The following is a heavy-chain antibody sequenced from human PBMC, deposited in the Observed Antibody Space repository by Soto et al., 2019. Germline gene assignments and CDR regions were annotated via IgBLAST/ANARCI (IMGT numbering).Heavy chain of an antibody. CDR2: INPSGGST. J-gene: IGHJ5*02. CDR1: GYTFTIYY. CDR3: ATRYCSSTSCYGNWFDP. Sequence: GASVKVSCKASGYTFTIYYMHWVRQAPGQGLEWMGIINPSGGSTIYAQKFQGRVTMTKDTSTGTAYMELSSLRSEDTAVYYCATRYCSSTSCYGNWFDPWGQGTLVTVSS. D-gene: IGHD2-2*01. V-gene: IGHV1-46*01.